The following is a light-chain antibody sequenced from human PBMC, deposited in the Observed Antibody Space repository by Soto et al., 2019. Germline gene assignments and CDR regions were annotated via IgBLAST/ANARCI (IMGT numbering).Light chain of an antibody. Sequence: AIRMTQSPSSLSASTGDRVTITCRASQGISSYLAWYQQKPGKAPKLLIYAASTLQSGVPSRFSGSGSGTDFTLTTSCMQAEDFAADYCQQYYSYPPFTFGGGTKVEIK. CDR2: AAS. CDR3: QQYYSYPPFT. V-gene: IGKV1-8*01. CDR1: QGISSY. J-gene: IGKJ4*01.